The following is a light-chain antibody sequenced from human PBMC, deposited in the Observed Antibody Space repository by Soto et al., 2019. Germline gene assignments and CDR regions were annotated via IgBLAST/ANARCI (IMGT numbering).Light chain of an antibody. Sequence: TVLTQSPGTLSLSPGERATLSCRASQSVSGSYLAWYQQKPGQAPRLLIYSASSRATGIPDRFSGSGSGTDFTLTISRLEPEDFAVYYRQQYGNSPYTFGQGTKLEIK. CDR3: QQYGNSPYT. J-gene: IGKJ2*01. V-gene: IGKV3-20*01. CDR1: QSVSGSY. CDR2: SAS.